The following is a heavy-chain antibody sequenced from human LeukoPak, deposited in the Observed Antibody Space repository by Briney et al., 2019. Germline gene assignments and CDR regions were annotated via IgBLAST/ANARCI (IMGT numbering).Heavy chain of an antibody. CDR1: GFTFSSYS. Sequence: GGSLRLSCAASGFTFSSYSMNWVRQAPGKGLEWVSYISSSSSTIYYADSVKGRFTISRDNSKNTLYLQMNSLRAEDTAVYYCAKDQGGMYSSSWYNFDYWGQGTLVTVSS. J-gene: IGHJ4*02. V-gene: IGHV3-48*01. CDR3: AKDQGGMYSSSWYNFDY. D-gene: IGHD6-13*01. CDR2: ISSSSSTI.